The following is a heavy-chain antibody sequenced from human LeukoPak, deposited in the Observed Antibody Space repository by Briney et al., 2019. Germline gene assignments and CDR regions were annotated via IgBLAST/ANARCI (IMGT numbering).Heavy chain of an antibody. CDR3: AKTLYNSGLDYFDY. Sequence: GGSLRLSFSPSGFTFNKYAMTWVRQAPGKGLEWVSAISGSTGGTYYSDSVKGRFTISRDNSKKKLYLQMNSLRAEDTAIYYCAKTLYNSGLDYFDYWGQGTLVTVSS. D-gene: IGHD6-19*01. J-gene: IGHJ4*02. CDR2: ISGSTGGT. V-gene: IGHV3-23*01. CDR1: GFTFNKYA.